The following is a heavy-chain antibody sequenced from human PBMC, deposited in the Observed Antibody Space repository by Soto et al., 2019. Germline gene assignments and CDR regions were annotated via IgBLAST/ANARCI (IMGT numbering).Heavy chain of an antibody. Sequence: GGSLRLSCAASGFTFSSYAMSWVRQAPGKGLKWVSAISGSGGSTYYADSVKGRFTISRDNSKNTLYLQMNSLRAEDTAIYYCAKDPHIAAAGMGYYYYGMDVWGQGTTVTVSS. CDR3: AKDPHIAAAGMGYYYYGMDV. CDR2: ISGSGGST. V-gene: IGHV3-23*01. J-gene: IGHJ6*02. CDR1: GFTFSSYA. D-gene: IGHD6-13*01.